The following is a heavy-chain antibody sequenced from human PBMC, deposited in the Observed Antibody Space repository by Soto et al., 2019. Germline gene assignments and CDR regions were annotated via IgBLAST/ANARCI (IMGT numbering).Heavy chain of an antibody. D-gene: IGHD3-22*01. J-gene: IGHJ4*02. CDR2: LYYGRSA. CDR3: ALRSTAVVPEY. CDR1: GDSISSYY. Sequence: QVQLQESGPGLVKPSETLSLTCAVSGDSISSYYCMWIRQPPGKGLESIGYLYYGRSANYNPSLKSRVPLSVDTSTNQCSLTLSSLTAADTAVYYCALRSTAVVPEYWGQGTLVTVSS. V-gene: IGHV4-59*01.